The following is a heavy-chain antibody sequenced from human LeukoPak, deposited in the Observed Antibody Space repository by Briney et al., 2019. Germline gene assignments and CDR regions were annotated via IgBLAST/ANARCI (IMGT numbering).Heavy chain of an antibody. J-gene: IGHJ5*02. Sequence: PSETLSLTCTVSGGSISSYYWSWIRQPPGNGLEWIGYIYYSGITNYNPSLKSRVTISVDTSKSQFSLKLSSVTAADTAVYYCARVSPIVATTWGQGTLVTVSS. CDR1: GGSISSYY. CDR2: IYYSGIT. D-gene: IGHD5-12*01. CDR3: ARVSPIVATT. V-gene: IGHV4-59*01.